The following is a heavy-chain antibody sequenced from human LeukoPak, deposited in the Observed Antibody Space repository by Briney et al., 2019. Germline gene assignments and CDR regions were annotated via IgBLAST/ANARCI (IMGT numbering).Heavy chain of an antibody. D-gene: IGHD3-10*01. CDR2: IYYSGST. V-gene: IGHV4-59*01. J-gene: IGHJ5*02. Sequence: PSETLSLTCTVSGGSISSYYWSWIRQPPGKGLEWIGYIYYSGSTNYNPSLKSRVTISVDTSKNQFSLKLSSVTAADTAVYYCARGGTMVRGDKNNWFDPWGQGTLVTVSS. CDR1: GGSISSYY. CDR3: ARGGTMVRGDKNNWFDP.